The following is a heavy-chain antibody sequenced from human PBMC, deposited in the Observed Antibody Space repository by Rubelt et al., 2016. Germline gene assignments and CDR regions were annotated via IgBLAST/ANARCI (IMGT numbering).Heavy chain of an antibody. J-gene: IGHJ5*02. CDR2: VFPGGST. CDR1: GDSISSRSNY. D-gene: IGHD2-8*01. CDR3: ARSPTRHFPNWFDP. V-gene: IGHV4-39*01. Sequence: QLQLQESGPGLVKPSETLSLTCTVSGDSISSRSNYWGWIRQPPGKGLEWVGHVFPGGSTYYNPSLKSRVTISIDTSKNQFSLKVNSVTAADTAVYYCARSPTRHFPNWFDPWGQGTLVTVSS.